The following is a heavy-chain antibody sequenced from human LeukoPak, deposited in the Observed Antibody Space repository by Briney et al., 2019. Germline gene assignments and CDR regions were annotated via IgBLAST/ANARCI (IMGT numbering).Heavy chain of an antibody. V-gene: IGHV4-31*03. J-gene: IGHJ5*02. D-gene: IGHD3-10*01. CDR3: ARGSHSGSYYLRHNWFAP. Sequence: SETLSLTCTVSGGSISSGGYYWSWIRQHPGKGLEWIGYIYYSGSTYYNPSLKSRVTLSVDTSKNQFSLKLSSVTAADTAVYYCARGSHSGSYYLRHNWFAPWGQGTLVTVSS. CDR1: GGSISSGGYY. CDR2: IYYSGST.